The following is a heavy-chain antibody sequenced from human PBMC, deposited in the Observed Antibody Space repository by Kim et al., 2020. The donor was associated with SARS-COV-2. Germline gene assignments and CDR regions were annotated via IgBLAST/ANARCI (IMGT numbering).Heavy chain of an antibody. Sequence: SETLSLTCTVSGGSISSSSYYWGWIRQPPGKGLEWIGSIYYSGSTYYNPSLKSRVTISVDTSKNQFSLKLSSVTAADTAVYYCARLYSAAAAGTHYFDYWGQGTLVTVSS. V-gene: IGHV4-39*01. CDR3: ARLYSAAAAGTHYFDY. CDR1: GGSISSSSYY. D-gene: IGHD6-13*01. J-gene: IGHJ4*02. CDR2: IYYSGST.